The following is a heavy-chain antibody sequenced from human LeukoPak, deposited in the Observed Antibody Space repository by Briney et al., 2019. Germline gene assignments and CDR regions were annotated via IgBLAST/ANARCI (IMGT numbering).Heavy chain of an antibody. V-gene: IGHV4-39*01. CDR3: ARLPYSSTNFDY. Sequence: SETLSLTCTASGGSISSSNYYWGWIRQPPGKGLEWTGSVYYSGSTYYNPSLKSRVTISVDTSKNQFSLKLSSVTAADTAVYYCARLPYSSTNFDYWGQGTLVTVSS. CDR2: VYYSGST. D-gene: IGHD6-13*01. CDR1: GGSISSSNYY. J-gene: IGHJ4*02.